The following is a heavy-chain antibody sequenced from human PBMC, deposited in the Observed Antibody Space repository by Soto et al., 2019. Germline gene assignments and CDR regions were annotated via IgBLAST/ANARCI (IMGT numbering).Heavy chain of an antibody. J-gene: IGHJ6*02. Sequence: QVQLVQSGAEVKKPGASVKVSCKASGYPFTGYYMHWVRQAPGRRPEWMGWVNPNNGDTHYVQKFQGRVTMTADTYISTGYMELTRLASDDTALYQCTRRPMWRPQLIKDYGMDVWGQGTTVTVSS. CDR1: GYPFTGYY. CDR2: VNPNNGDT. D-gene: IGHD6-13*01. CDR3: TRRPMWRPQLIKDYGMDV. V-gene: IGHV1-2*02.